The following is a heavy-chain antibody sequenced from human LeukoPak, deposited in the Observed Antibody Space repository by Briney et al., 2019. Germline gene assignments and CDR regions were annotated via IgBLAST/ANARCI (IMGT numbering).Heavy chain of an antibody. Sequence: GGSLRLSCAASGFTFSSYGMHWVRQAPGKGLEWVAFIRYDGSNKYYADSVKGRFTISRDNSKNTLYLQMNSLRAEDTAVYYCAKVGDWNDAYYFDYWGQGTLVTVSS. D-gene: IGHD1-1*01. V-gene: IGHV3-30*02. J-gene: IGHJ4*02. CDR3: AKVGDWNDAYYFDY. CDR2: IRYDGSNK. CDR1: GFTFSSYG.